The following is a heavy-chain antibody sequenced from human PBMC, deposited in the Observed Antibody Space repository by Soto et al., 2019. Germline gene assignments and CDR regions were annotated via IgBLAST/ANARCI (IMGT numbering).Heavy chain of an antibody. Sequence: ASVKVSCKASGYTFTSYSMHWVRQAPGQRLEWMGWINAGNGNTKYSQKFQGRVTITRDTSASTAYMELSSLRSEDTAVYYCARDDSSGYYYFDYWGQGTLVTVSS. CDR3: ARDDSSGYYYFDY. CDR1: GYTFTSYS. CDR2: INAGNGNT. V-gene: IGHV1-3*01. D-gene: IGHD3-22*01. J-gene: IGHJ4*02.